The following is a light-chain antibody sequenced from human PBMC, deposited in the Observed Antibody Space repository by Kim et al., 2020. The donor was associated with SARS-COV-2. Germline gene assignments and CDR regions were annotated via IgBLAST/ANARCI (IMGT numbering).Light chain of an antibody. CDR1: KLGDKY. CDR3: QAWDSSTGVV. J-gene: IGLJ2*01. Sequence: VSPGQRASITGSGDKLGDKYACWYQQTPGQSPVLVIYQDSKRPSGIPERFSCSNSGNTATLTISGTQAMDEADYYCQAWDSSTGVVFGGGTQLTVL. V-gene: IGLV3-1*01. CDR2: QDS.